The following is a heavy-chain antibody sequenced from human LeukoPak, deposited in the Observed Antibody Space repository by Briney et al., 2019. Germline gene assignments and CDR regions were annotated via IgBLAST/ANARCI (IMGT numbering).Heavy chain of an antibody. Sequence: GGSLRLSCAGSGFTFSTYWMTWVRQAPGKGLEWVANINQDGTIKQYVESVKGRFTISRDNAKTSLYLQMNSLGDEDTAIYCCSGGDVFDIWGQGTMVTVSS. CDR3: SGGDVFDI. D-gene: IGHD2-15*01. CDR1: GFTFSTYW. J-gene: IGHJ3*02. V-gene: IGHV3-7*01. CDR2: INQDGTIK.